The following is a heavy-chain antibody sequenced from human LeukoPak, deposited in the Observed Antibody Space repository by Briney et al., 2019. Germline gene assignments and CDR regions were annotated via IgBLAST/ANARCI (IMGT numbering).Heavy chain of an antibody. CDR1: GGTFSSYA. D-gene: IGHD4-17*01. CDR2: IIPILGIA. CDR3: ARVMTTVTTWFARPLGAFDI. J-gene: IGHJ3*02. V-gene: IGHV1-69*04. Sequence: SVKVSCKASGGTFSSYAISWVRQAPGQGLEWMGRIIPILGIANYAQKFQGRVTITADKSTSTAYMELSSLRSEDTAVYYCARVMTTVTTWFARPLGAFDIWGQGTMVTVSS.